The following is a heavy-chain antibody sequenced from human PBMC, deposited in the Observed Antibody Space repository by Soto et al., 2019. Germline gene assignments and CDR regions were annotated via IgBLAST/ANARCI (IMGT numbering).Heavy chain of an antibody. CDR3: ARDKGATRYYFDY. J-gene: IGHJ4*02. V-gene: IGHV3-30-3*01. CDR2: ISYDGSNK. D-gene: IGHD1-26*01. Sequence: QVQLVESGGGVVQPGRSLRLSCAASGFTFSSYAMHWVRQAPGKGLEWVAVISYDGSNKYYADSVKGRFTISRDNSKNTLYLQMNSLRAEDTAVYYCARDKGATRYYFDYWGQGTLVTVSS. CDR1: GFTFSSYA.